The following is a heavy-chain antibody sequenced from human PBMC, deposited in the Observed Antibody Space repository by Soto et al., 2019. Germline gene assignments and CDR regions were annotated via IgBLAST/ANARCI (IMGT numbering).Heavy chain of an antibody. J-gene: IGHJ4*02. CDR1: GGYISSGGYY. CDR3: ARVRGGGPFDD. CDR2: LYYSGST. D-gene: IGHD1-26*01. Sequence: QVQLQESGPGLVKPSQTLSLTCTVSGGYISSGGYYWSWIRQHPGKGLEWIGYLYYSGSTYYNPSLKRRVTISVDTSKNQFSLKLSSVTAADTAVYYFARVRGGGPFDDWGQGTLVTVSS. V-gene: IGHV4-31*03.